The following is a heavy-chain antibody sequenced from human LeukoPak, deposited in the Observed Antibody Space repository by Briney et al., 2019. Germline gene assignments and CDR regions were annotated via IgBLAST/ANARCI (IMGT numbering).Heavy chain of an antibody. V-gene: IGHV1-46*01. J-gene: IGHJ4*02. CDR1: GYTFTNYY. CDR3: AREGPYSDSSRSRFDY. CDR2: INPSGGST. Sequence: ASVKVSCKASGYTFTNYYINWARQAPGQGLEWRGIINPSGGSTGYAQKFQGRVTMTRDTSTSTVYMELSSLRSEDTDVYYCAREGPYSDSSRSRFDYWGQGTLVTVSS. D-gene: IGHD6-6*01.